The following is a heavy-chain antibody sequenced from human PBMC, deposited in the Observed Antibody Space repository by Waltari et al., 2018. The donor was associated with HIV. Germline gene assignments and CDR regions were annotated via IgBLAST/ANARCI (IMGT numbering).Heavy chain of an antibody. CDR3: ARGGFYGSGSKVN. D-gene: IGHD3-10*01. Sequence: ELQLVESGGGLVQRGGSLRLSCAASGFTSSRYWMTWVRPAQGKEVRWVANIKQEGSEKYYVDSVNGRSTISRDNAENSLYLQMNSLRAEDTAVYDCARGGFYGSGSKVNWGQGTLVTVSS. CDR2: IKQEGSEK. CDR1: GFTSSRYW. J-gene: IGHJ4*02. V-gene: IGHV3-7*04.